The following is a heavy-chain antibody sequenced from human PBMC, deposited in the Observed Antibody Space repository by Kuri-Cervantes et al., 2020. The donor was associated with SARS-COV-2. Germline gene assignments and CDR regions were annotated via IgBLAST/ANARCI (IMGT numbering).Heavy chain of an antibody. CDR1: GFTFNSYE. CDR3: ARDLSQYGDPGFDF. D-gene: IGHD4-17*01. V-gene: IGHV3-48*03. CDR2: IDNTDSTT. Sequence: GESLKISCAASGFTFNSYEMNWVRQAPGKGLEWLSYIDNTDSTTYYADSVKGRFTISRDNAKNLLYLQMNSLRAEDTALYYCARDLSQYGDPGFDFWGQGTLVTVSS. J-gene: IGHJ4*02.